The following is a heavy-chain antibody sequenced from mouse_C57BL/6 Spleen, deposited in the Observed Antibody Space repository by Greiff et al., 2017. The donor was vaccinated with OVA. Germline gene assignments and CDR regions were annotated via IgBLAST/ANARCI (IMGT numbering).Heavy chain of an antibody. CDR2: IHPNSGST. Sequence: VQLQQPGAELVKPGASVKLSCKASGYTFTSYWMHWVKQRPGQGLEWIGMIHPNSGSTNYNEKFKSKATLTVDKSSSTAYMQLRSLTSADAAVYYCASYPAWFAYGGQGTLVTVSA. CDR3: ASYPAWFAY. V-gene: IGHV1-64*01. D-gene: IGHD5-1*01. J-gene: IGHJ3*01. CDR1: GYTFTSYW.